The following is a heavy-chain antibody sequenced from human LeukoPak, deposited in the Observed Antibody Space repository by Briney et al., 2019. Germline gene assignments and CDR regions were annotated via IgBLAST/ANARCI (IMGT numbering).Heavy chain of an antibody. D-gene: IGHD2-2*01. J-gene: IGHJ6*03. CDR3: ARVPAATANYYYYMDV. V-gene: IGHV4-4*07. CDR2: IYTSGST. CDR1: GVSISSYY. Sequence: SETLSLTCTVSGVSISSYYWSWIRQPAGKGLEWIGRIYTSGSTNYNPSLKSRVTMSVDTSKTQFSLKLSSVTAADTAVYYCARVPAATANYYYYMDVWGKGTTVTVSS.